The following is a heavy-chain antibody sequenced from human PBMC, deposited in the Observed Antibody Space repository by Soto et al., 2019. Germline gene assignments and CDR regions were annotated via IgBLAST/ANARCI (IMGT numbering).Heavy chain of an antibody. Sequence: AGGSLRLSCAASGFTFGSYAMHWVRQAPGKGLEWVAVISYDGSNKYYADSVKGRFTISRDNSKNTLYLQMNSLRAEDTAVYYCARSGGYSSSWYFPIYYYGMDVWGQGTTVTVSS. CDR3: ARSGGYSSSWYFPIYYYGMDV. J-gene: IGHJ6*02. CDR2: ISYDGSNK. CDR1: GFTFGSYA. V-gene: IGHV3-30-3*01. D-gene: IGHD6-13*01.